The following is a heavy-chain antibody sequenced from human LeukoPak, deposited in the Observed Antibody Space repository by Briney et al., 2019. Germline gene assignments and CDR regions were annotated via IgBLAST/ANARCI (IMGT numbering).Heavy chain of an antibody. CDR1: GFTFSSYS. Sequence: GGSLRLSCAASGFTFSSYSMNWVRQAPGKGLEWVSSISSSSSYIYYADSVKGRFTISRDNSKNTLYLQMNSLRAEDTAVYYCAKAAYGLDDSSDHTQHPPVYWGQGTLVTVSS. D-gene: IGHD3-22*01. J-gene: IGHJ4*02. CDR2: ISSSSSYI. V-gene: IGHV3-21*04. CDR3: AKAAYGLDDSSDHTQHPPVY.